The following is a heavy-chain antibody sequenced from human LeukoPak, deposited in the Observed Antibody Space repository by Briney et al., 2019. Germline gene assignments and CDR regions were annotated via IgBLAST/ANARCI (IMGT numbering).Heavy chain of an antibody. CDR3: ARTMPGYSSSWYYFDY. J-gene: IGHJ4*02. CDR2: INPSGGST. V-gene: IGHV1-46*01. Sequence: ASVTVSCKASGYTFTSYYMHWVRQAPGQGLECMGIINPSGGSTSYAQKFQGRVTMTRDKSTSTVYMELSSLRSEDTAVYYCARTMPGYSSSWYYFDYWGQGTLVTVSS. CDR1: GYTFTSYY. D-gene: IGHD6-13*01.